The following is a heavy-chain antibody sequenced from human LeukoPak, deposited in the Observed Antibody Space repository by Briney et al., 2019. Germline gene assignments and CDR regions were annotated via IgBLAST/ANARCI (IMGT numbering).Heavy chain of an antibody. CDR3: ARGVVVTAIPRRRDWFDP. J-gene: IGHJ5*02. CDR2: MNPNSGNT. CDR1: GYTFTSYD. Sequence: ALVKVSCKASGYTFTSYDINWVRQATGQGLEWMGWMNPNSGNTGYAQKFQGRVTMTRNTSISTAYMELSSLRSEDTAVYYCARGVVVTAIPRRRDWFDPWGQGTLVTVSS. V-gene: IGHV1-8*01. D-gene: IGHD2-21*02.